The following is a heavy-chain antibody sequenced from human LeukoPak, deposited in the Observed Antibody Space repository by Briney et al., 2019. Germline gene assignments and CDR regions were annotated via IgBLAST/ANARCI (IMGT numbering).Heavy chain of an antibody. Sequence: ASVKVSCKASGYSFTNYDINWVRQATGQGLEWMGWMNPNSGNTGYAQKFQGRVTMTRNTSISTAYMELSSLRFEDTAVYYCARDGRGLGFYYYYMDVWGKGTTVTVSS. CDR3: ARDGRGLGFYYYYMDV. CDR2: MNPNSGNT. CDR1: GYSFTNYD. V-gene: IGHV1-8*01. J-gene: IGHJ6*03. D-gene: IGHD2-8*01.